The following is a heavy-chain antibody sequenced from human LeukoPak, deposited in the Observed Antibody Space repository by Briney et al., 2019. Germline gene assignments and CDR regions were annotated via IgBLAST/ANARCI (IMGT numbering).Heavy chain of an antibody. V-gene: IGHV4-39*07. CDR3: ARVTIRSGSPLHAFDI. J-gene: IGHJ3*02. Sequence: SETLSLTCTVSGGSISSSSYYWGCIRQPPGKGLEWIGSIYYSGNTYYNPSLKSRVTISVDTSKNQFSLKLSSVTAADTAVYYCARVTIRSGSPLHAFDIWGQGTMVTVSS. CDR1: GGSISSSSYY. D-gene: IGHD3-22*01. CDR2: IYYSGNT.